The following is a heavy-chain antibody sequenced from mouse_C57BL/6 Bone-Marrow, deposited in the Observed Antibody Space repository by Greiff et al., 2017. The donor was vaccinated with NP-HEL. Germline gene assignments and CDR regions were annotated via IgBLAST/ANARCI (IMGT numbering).Heavy chain of an antibody. Sequence: EVQLQQSGPELVKPGASVKMSCKASGYTFTDYNMHWVKQSHGKSLEWIGYINPNNGGTSYNQKFKGKATLTVNKSSSTAYMALRSLTSEDSAVYYCAREYYGSSYWYFDVWGTGTTVTVSS. CDR2: INPNNGGT. D-gene: IGHD1-1*01. CDR1: GYTFTDYN. V-gene: IGHV1-22*01. CDR3: AREYYGSSYWYFDV. J-gene: IGHJ1*03.